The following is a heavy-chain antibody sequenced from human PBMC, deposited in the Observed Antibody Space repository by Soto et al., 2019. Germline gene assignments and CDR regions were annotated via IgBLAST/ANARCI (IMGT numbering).Heavy chain of an antibody. V-gene: IGHV3-15*07. CDR3: TTAQLRTSPGLF. J-gene: IGHJ4*02. D-gene: IGHD2-21*01. CDR2: IKSNIDGGTT. Sequence: EVQLVESGGGWVEPGGSLRLSSAASGFTFRNIWMKWVRQAPGKAPEWGGRIKSNIDGGTTDYAAPVKGRFTISRDDSNQTLYLQMNSLETEDTAVYYCTTAQLRTSPGLFWGQGTLVTVSS. CDR1: GFTFRNIW.